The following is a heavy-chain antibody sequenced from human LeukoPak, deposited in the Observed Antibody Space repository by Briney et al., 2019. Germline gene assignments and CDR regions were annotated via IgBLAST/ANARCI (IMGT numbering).Heavy chain of an antibody. J-gene: IGHJ4*02. CDR2: IYSGGST. CDR3: AREGRGSHSGY. V-gene: IGHV4-4*07. CDR1: GGSINSYY. D-gene: IGHD3-16*01. Sequence: SETLSLTCTVSGGSINSYYWTWIRQPAGKGLEWIGRIYSGGSTNYNPSLKSRVTMPVDTSKNQFSLKMNSVTAADTAVYYCAREGRGSHSGYWGQGIVVTVSS.